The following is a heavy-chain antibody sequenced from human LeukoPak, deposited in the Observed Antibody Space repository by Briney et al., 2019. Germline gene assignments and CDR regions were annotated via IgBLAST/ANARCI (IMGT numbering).Heavy chain of an antibody. Sequence: GASVKVSCKASGYTFTSYGISWVRQAPGQGLEWMGGIIPIFGTANYAQKFQGRVTITTDESTSTAYMELSSLRSEDTAVYYCAISSSDLDYWGQGTLVTVSS. D-gene: IGHD6-6*01. V-gene: IGHV1-69*05. J-gene: IGHJ4*02. CDR2: IIPIFGTA. CDR1: GYTFTSYG. CDR3: AISSSDLDY.